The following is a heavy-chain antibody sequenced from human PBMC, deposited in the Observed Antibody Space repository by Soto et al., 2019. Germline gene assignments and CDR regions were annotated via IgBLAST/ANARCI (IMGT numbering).Heavy chain of an antibody. J-gene: IGHJ6*02. CDR3: ARASPVVTDV. CDR2: IYYSGST. D-gene: IGHD5-18*01. Sequence: SETLSLTCTVSGDSISSSRNYWGWIRQPPGKGLEWIGSIYYSGSTYYNPSLKSRVTISVDTSKNQFSLKLSSVTAADTAVYYCARASPVVTDVWGQGTTVTVSS. V-gene: IGHV4-39*07. CDR1: GDSISSSRNY.